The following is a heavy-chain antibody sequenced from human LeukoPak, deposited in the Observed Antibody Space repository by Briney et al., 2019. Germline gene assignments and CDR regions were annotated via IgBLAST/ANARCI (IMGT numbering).Heavy chain of an antibody. CDR3: AVGIVVVSHDAFDI. D-gene: IGHD2-21*01. V-gene: IGHV1-8*02. J-gene: IGHJ3*02. Sequence: ASVKVSCKASGYTFTSYGISWVRQAPGQGLEWMGWMNPNSGNTGYAQKFQGRVTMTRNTSISTAYMELSSLRSEDTAVYYCAVGIVVVSHDAFDIWGQGTMVTVSS. CDR2: MNPNSGNT. CDR1: GYTFTSYG.